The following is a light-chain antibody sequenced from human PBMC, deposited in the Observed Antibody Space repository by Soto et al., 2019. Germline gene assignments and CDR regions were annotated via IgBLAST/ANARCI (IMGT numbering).Light chain of an antibody. CDR1: QSVSSSY. J-gene: IGKJ2*01. CDR3: QQYGSSPPNT. Sequence: ENVLTQSPGTLSLSPGERATLSCRASQSVSSSYVAWYQQKPGQAPRLLTYGASSRAAGIPERFSGSGSGTDFTLSISRLEPEDSAVYYCQQYGSSPPNTFGQGTKLEIK. V-gene: IGKV3-20*01. CDR2: GAS.